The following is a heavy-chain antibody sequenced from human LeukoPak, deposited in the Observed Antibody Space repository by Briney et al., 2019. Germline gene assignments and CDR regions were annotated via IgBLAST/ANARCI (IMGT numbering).Heavy chain of an antibody. J-gene: IGHJ6*03. CDR3: ARDHSSGYLARDYYYYMDV. CDR2: IYICCRT. V-gene: IGHV3-53*01. D-gene: IGHD3-22*01. Sequence: GGSLRLSCAASGFTVSSNYMSWLRQAPGKGLDWVSVIYICCRTYYADSVKGRFTISSDNSKTALYLQMNSLRDEDTAVYSCARDHSSGYLARDYYYYMDVWGKGTTVPVSS. CDR1: GFTVSSNY.